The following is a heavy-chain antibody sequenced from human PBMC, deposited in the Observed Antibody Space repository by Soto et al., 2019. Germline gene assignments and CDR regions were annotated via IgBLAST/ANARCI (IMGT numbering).Heavy chain of an antibody. CDR1: GYSFTIYW. D-gene: IGHD3-22*01. Sequence: GESLKISCKGSGYSFTIYWIGWVRQMPGKGLEWMAIIYPGDSDIRYNPSFQGQVTISADKSISTAYLQWSSLKASVTVMYYCARQPSNGQWFLWGQGTTVTVSS. CDR2: IYPGDSDI. V-gene: IGHV5-51*01. CDR3: ARQPSNGQWFL. J-gene: IGHJ6*02.